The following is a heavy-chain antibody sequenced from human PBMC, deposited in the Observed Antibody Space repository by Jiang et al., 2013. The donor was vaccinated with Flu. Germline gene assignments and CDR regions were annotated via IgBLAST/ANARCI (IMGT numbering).Heavy chain of an antibody. J-gene: IGHJ4*02. CDR3: AKDFTSFYDSSGYYYFDY. CDR1: GFRFSYYG. D-gene: IGHD3-22*01. CDR2: ISYDGNNQ. Sequence: CAASGFRFSYYGMHWVRQAPGKGLEWVAVISYDGNNQYYADSVKGRFTISRDNSKNTLFLQMNSLRAEDTAVYYCAKDFTSFYDSSGYYYFDYWGQGTLVTVSS. V-gene: IGHV3-30*18.